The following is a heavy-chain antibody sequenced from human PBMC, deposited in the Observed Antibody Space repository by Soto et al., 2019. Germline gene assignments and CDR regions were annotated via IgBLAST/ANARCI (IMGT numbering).Heavy chain of an antibody. V-gene: IGHV1-3*04. CDR1: GYTFTSYT. D-gene: IGHD1-1*01. CDR2: INTGNGNT. J-gene: IGHJ4*02. CDR3: AREEVGYMSRYFDF. Sequence: QVQLVQSGAEVKKPGASVKVSCKASGYTFTSYTIQWVRQAPGQRLEWMGWINTGNGNTRYSQKFQGRITITRDTSASTAYMERGSLRSEDTAVYYCAREEVGYMSRYFDFWGQGTLVTVSS.